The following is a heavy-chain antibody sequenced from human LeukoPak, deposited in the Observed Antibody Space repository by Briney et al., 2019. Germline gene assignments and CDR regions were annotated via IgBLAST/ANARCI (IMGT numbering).Heavy chain of an antibody. D-gene: IGHD6-19*01. CDR1: GFTFSTYE. J-gene: IGHJ4*02. V-gene: IGHV3-48*03. Sequence: GGSLRLSCAASGFTFSTYEMKWVRQAPGEGLEWVSYISKTGTTTYYADSVEGRFTISRDNVKNSLDLQMNSLRVEDTAVYYCARGNSIAVAGHFDYWGQGTLVTVSS. CDR3: ARGNSIAVAGHFDY. CDR2: ISKTGTTT.